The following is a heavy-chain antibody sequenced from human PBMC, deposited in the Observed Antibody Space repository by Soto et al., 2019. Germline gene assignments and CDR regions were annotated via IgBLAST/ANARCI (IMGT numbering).Heavy chain of an antibody. CDR2: IKSNTDGGTT. Sequence: EVQLVESGGDLVKPGGSLRLSCAASGFAFSDAWMSWVRQAPGKGLEWVGRIKSNTDGGTTDYAAPVKGRFTISRDDSKNTVYLQVNSLQIEDTAVYYCSSIPHYYGSGSPHWGQGTLVTVSS. J-gene: IGHJ4*02. D-gene: IGHD3-10*01. CDR3: SSIPHYYGSGSPH. CDR1: GFAFSDAW. V-gene: IGHV3-15*07.